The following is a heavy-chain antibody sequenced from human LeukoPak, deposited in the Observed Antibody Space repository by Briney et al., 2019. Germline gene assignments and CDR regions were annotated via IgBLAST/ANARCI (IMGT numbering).Heavy chain of an antibody. V-gene: IGHV3-74*01. CDR3: VRGGPSTWS. D-gene: IGHD2-15*01. Sequence: GGSLRLSCAASGFTFKLYWMHWVRQAPGKGPVWVSRINDDGSSTTYADSVKGRFTISRDDAKNMLFLQMNSLRGEDTAVYYCVRGGPSTWSWGQGTLVTVSS. CDR2: INDDGSST. CDR1: GFTFKLYW. J-gene: IGHJ5*02.